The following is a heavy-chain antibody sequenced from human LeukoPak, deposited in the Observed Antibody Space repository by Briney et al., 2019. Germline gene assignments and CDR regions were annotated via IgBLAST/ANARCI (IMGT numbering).Heavy chain of an antibody. D-gene: IGHD1-20*01. V-gene: IGHV4-61*02. CDR1: GGSISSGSYY. Sequence: PSQTLSLTCTVSGGSISSGSYYWSWIRQPAGKGLEWIGRIYTSGSTNYNPSLKSRVTISVDTSKNQFSLKLSSVTAADTAVYYCARDPSAMYNWNYYYYYMDVWGKGTTVTVSS. J-gene: IGHJ6*03. CDR3: ARDPSAMYNWNYYYYYMDV. CDR2: IYTSGST.